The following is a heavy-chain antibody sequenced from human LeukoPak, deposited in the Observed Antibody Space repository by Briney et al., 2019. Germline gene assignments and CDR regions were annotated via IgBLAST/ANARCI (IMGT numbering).Heavy chain of an antibody. J-gene: IGHJ6*02. CDR1: GFTFGDHA. D-gene: IGHD5-18*01. CDR3: TRGPTQQWLYYGMDV. V-gene: IGHV3-49*04. CDR2: IRSKGYGGTR. Sequence: GSLRLSCTGFGFTFGDHAMSWVRQAPGKGLEWVGFIRSKGYGGTREYAASVKGRFTISRDDSTSIAYLQMNSLKTEDTAVYYCTRGPTQQWLYYGMDVWGQGTTVIVS.